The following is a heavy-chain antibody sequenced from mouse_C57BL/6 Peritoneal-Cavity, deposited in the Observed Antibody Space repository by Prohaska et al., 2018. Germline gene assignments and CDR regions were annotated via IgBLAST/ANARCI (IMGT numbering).Heavy chain of an antibody. V-gene: IGHV1-82*01. J-gene: IGHJ3*01. CDR2: IYPGDGDT. CDR3: ARDRDYGSSLAWFAY. CDR1: GYAFSSSW. Sequence: QVQLQQSGPELVKPGASVKISCKASGYAFSSSWMNWVKQRPGKGLEWIGRIYPGDGDTNYNGKFNGKATLTADKSSSTAYMQLSSLTSEDSAVYFCARDRDYGSSLAWFAYWGQGTLVTVSA. D-gene: IGHD1-1*01.